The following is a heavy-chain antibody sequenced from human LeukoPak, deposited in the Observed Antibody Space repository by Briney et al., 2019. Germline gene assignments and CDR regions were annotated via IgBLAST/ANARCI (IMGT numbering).Heavy chain of an antibody. D-gene: IGHD3-22*01. V-gene: IGHV3-21*01. CDR3: ASQSYYYDSSGYYGY. CDR1: GFTFSSYS. Sequence: PGGSLRLSCAASGFTFSSYSMNWVRQAPGKGLEWVSSISSSSSYIYYADSVKGRFTISRDNAKNSLYLQMNSLRAEDTAVYYCASQSYYYDSSGYYGYWGQGTLVTVSS. CDR2: ISSSSSYI. J-gene: IGHJ4*02.